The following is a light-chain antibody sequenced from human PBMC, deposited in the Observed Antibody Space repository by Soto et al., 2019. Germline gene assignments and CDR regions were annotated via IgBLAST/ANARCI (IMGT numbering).Light chain of an antibody. V-gene: IGKV3-20*01. CDR2: GGS. CDR3: QQYGSSFRYT. J-gene: IGKJ2*01. Sequence: EIVLTQSPGTLSLSPGERATLSCRASQSISSSYLTWYQQKPGQAPRLLIYGGSNRATGSPDRFCGSGSGREFTLTISRLVPDDFAVYYCQQYGSSFRYTFGQGTKLEIK. CDR1: QSISSSY.